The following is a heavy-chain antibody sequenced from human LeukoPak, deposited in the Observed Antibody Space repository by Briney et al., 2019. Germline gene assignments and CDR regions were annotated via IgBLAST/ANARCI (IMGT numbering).Heavy chain of an antibody. CDR3: ARHPPQYCSGTSCYDY. CDR2: IYHTGST. D-gene: IGHD2-2*01. Sequence: SETLSLTCAVSGYSISSGYYWGWVRQPPGKGLEWIETIYHTGSTHYNPSLKSRVTISVETSKNQSSLKMSSVTAADTAVYYCARHPPQYCSGTSCYDYWGQGTLVTVSS. J-gene: IGHJ4*02. CDR1: GYSISSGYY. V-gene: IGHV4-38-2*01.